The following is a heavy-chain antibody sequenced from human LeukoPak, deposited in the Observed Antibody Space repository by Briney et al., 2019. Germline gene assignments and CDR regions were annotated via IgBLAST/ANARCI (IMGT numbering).Heavy chain of an antibody. CDR1: GFTFSDYY. CDR2: ISSSGSTI. J-gene: IGHJ3*02. D-gene: IGHD6-13*01. CDR3: ASGQQLVLYDAFDI. V-gene: IGHV3-11*01. Sequence: GGSLRLSCAASGFTFSDYYMSWIRQAPGKGLEWVSYISSSGSTIYYADSVKGRFTISRDNAKNSLYLQMNSLRAEDTAVYYCASGQQLVLYDAFDIRGQGTMVTVSS.